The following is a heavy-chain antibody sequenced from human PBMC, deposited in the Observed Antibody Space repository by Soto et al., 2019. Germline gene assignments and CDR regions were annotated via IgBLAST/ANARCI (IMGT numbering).Heavy chain of an antibody. D-gene: IGHD6-19*01. CDR2: ICHNGIH. V-gene: IGHV4-4*02. J-gene: IGHJ5*02. Sequence: PSETLSLTCAVSGDSISRSNWCSWVRTIPGKGLEWVGEICHNGIHNYNPSLKSRSSMSVDTSKNQSSLRLSAGTAADTAVYYGASHLALSGREWFAPWGQGSLVTVSS. CDR3: ASHLALSGREWFAP. CDR1: GDSISRSNW.